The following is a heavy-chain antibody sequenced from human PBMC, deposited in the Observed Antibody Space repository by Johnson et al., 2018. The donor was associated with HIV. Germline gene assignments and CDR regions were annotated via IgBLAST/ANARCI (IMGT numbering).Heavy chain of an antibody. J-gene: IGHJ3*02. D-gene: IGHD1-26*01. V-gene: IGHV3-9*01. Sequence: VQLVESGGGLVQPGRSLRLSCAASGFKFDDYAMHWVRQVPGKGLEWVAGISWNSGSIGYAGSVKGRFTISRDNAKNSLYVQMNSLRPEDTALYYCAKDVRYSGSYLSFAFDIWGQGTMVTVSS. CDR1: GFKFDDYA. CDR2: ISWNSGSI. CDR3: AKDVRYSGSYLSFAFDI.